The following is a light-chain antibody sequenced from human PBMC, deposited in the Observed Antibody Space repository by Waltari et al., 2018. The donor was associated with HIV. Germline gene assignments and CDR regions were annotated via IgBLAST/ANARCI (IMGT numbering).Light chain of an antibody. CDR3: QQYNNWPPWT. V-gene: IGKV3-15*01. CDR2: YAS. CDR1: QSVGSN. J-gene: IGKJ1*01. Sequence: EIVMTQSPATLSVSPGERATLSCRASQSVGSNLAWYRQKPGQAPRLLIYYASTRATGIPARFIGNGSGTEFTLTISSLLSEDFAVYYCQQYNNWPPWTVGQGTKVEIK.